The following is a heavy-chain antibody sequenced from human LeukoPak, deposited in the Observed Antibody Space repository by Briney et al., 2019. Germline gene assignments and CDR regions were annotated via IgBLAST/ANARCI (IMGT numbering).Heavy chain of an antibody. D-gene: IGHD6-13*01. Sequence: GGSLRLSYAASGFTFSSYAMSWVRQAPGKGLEWVSAISGSGDSTYYADSVKGRFTISRDNSKTTLYLQMNSLRAEDTAVYYCAKEGDSSSWYDLYDYWGQGTLVTVSS. CDR3: AKEGDSSSWYDLYDY. CDR1: GFTFSSYA. J-gene: IGHJ4*02. CDR2: ISGSGDST. V-gene: IGHV3-23*01.